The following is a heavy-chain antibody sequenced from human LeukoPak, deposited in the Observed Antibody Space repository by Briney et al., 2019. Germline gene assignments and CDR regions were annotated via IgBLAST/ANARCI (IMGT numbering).Heavy chain of an antibody. D-gene: IGHD2-21*01. CDR2: INWNVGST. J-gene: IGHJ6*03. Sequence: PGGSLRLSCAASGFTFDDYGMSWVRQAPGKGLEWVSGINWNVGSTVYADSVKGGFTISRDNAKNSLYLQMNSLRAEDTALYYCARDPPRGRRVFPMDVWGKGTTVTVSS. CDR1: GFTFDDYG. V-gene: IGHV3-20*04. CDR3: ARDPPRGRRVFPMDV.